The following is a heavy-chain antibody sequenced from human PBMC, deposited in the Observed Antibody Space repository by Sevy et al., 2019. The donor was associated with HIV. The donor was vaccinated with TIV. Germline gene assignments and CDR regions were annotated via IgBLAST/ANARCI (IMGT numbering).Heavy chain of an antibody. Sequence: GGSLRLSCAASGFTFSNFGLHWVRQAPGKGLEWVAVISHDGNNIYYADSVKGRFTISRDKSKNTLYLQMNSLRAEDTAIYYCAKDWGTAAGGGYFDYWGQGTLVTVSS. CDR3: AKDWGTAAGGGYFDY. CDR2: ISHDGNNI. V-gene: IGHV3-30*18. CDR1: GFTFSNFG. D-gene: IGHD3-16*01. J-gene: IGHJ4*02.